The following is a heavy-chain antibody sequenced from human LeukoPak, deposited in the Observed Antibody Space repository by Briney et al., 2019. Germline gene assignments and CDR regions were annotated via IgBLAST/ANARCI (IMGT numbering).Heavy chain of an antibody. CDR1: GFTFSSYV. Sequence: PGGSLRLSCAASGFTFSSYVMYWVRQAPGKGLEWVAGMSHDGSNKYYADSVKGRLTISRDNSKNTLYLQMNSLRAEDTAVYSCARESYGDYYFDYWGQGTLVTVSS. J-gene: IGHJ4*02. D-gene: IGHD4-17*01. CDR2: MSHDGSNK. V-gene: IGHV3-30*14. CDR3: ARESYGDYYFDY.